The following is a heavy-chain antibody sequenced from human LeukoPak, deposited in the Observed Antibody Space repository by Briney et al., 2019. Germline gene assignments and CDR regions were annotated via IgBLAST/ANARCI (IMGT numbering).Heavy chain of an antibody. V-gene: IGHV3-33*01. D-gene: IGHD6-13*01. CDR3: AREEARSIAAAGTTYAFDI. J-gene: IGHJ3*02. CDR1: GFIFSSYG. CDR2: IWYDGSNK. Sequence: HPGGSLRLSCAASGFIFSSYGMHWVRQAPGKGLERVAVIWYDGSNKYYADSVKGRFTIPRDNSKNTLYPQMNSLRAEDTAVYYCAREEARSIAAAGTTYAFDIWGQGTMVTVSS.